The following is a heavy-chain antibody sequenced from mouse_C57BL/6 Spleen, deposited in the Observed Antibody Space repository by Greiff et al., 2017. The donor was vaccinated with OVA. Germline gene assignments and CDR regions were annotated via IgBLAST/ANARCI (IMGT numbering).Heavy chain of an antibody. CDR3: ARTGWSYYFDY. J-gene: IGHJ2*01. D-gene: IGHD3-1*01. CDR2: IYPGDGDT. Sequence: QVQLQQSGPELVKPGASVKISCKASGYAFSSSWMNWVKQRPGKGLEWIGRIYPGDGDTNYNGKFKGKATLTAAKSSSTAYMQLSSLTSEDSAVYFCARTGWSYYFDYWGQGTTLTVSS. CDR1: GYAFSSSW. V-gene: IGHV1-82*01.